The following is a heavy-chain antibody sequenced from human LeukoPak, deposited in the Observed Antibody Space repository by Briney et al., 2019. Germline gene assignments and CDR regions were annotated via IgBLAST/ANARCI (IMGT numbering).Heavy chain of an antibody. Sequence: GRSLRLSCTASKFTFSNYGMQWVRQAPGKGLEWVAVISPDGGTKYYADSVKGRFTLSRDNSRNTLDLQMNSLGPEDTAVYYCAKEYDSGGYGAYFDYWGQGTLVTVSS. D-gene: IGHD3-10*01. CDR3: AKEYDSGGYGAYFDY. J-gene: IGHJ4*02. V-gene: IGHV3-30*18. CDR2: ISPDGGTK. CDR1: KFTFSNYG.